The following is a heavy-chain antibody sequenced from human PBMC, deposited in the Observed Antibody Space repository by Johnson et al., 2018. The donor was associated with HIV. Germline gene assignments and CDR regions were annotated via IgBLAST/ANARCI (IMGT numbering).Heavy chain of an antibody. J-gene: IGHJ3*02. D-gene: IGHD2-15*01. CDR3: ARSKDCSGGSCPDGFDI. V-gene: IGHV3-7*01. CDR2: IKQDGSEK. Sequence: VQLVESGGGLVQPGGSLRLSCAASGFTLSSYWMRWVRQAPGNGLEWVAIIKQDGSEKSYVEAVKGRFTISRDNAKNSLYLQMNSLRAEDTAVYYCARSKDCSGGSCPDGFDIWGQGTMVIVSS. CDR1: GFTLSSYW.